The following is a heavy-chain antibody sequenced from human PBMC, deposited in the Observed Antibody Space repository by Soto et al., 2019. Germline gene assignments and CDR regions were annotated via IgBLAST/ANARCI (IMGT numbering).Heavy chain of an antibody. J-gene: IGHJ5*02. CDR2: IIPIFGTA. CDR3: GSSSRGYSYAAFDP. D-gene: IGHD5-18*01. Sequence: SVKVSCKASGGTFSSYAISWVRQAPGQGLEWMGGIIPIFGTANYAQKFQGRVAITADESTSTAYMELSSLRSEDTAVYYCGSSSRGYSYAAFDPWGQGTLVTVSS. V-gene: IGHV1-69*13. CDR1: GGTFSSYA.